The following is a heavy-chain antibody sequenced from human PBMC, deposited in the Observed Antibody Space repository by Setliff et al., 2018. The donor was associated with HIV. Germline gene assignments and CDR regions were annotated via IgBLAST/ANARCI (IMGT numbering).Heavy chain of an antibody. V-gene: IGHV3-33*01. CDR3: VRDDDTTSHYGLFEF. J-gene: IGHJ4*02. D-gene: IGHD3-16*01. CDR1: GFTLRSYG. Sequence: SCAVSGFTLRSYGIHWVRQAPGKGLEWVTVLWFDGIRKYYADSVKGRFTISRDDSKNTVYLQMNSLRAEDTAVYYCVRDDDTTSHYGLFEFWGQGTLVTVSS. CDR2: LWFDGIRK.